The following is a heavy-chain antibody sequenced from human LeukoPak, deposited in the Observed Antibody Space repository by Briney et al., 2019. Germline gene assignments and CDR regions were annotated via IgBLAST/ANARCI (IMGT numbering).Heavy chain of an antibody. CDR1: GYTFTGYY. CDR2: INPNSGGT. J-gene: IGHJ4*02. D-gene: IGHD3-10*01. CDR3: ARGGTMLRGAIDY. V-gene: IGHV1-2*02. Sequence: GASVKVSCKASGYTFTGYYMHWVRQAPGQGLEWMGWINPNSGGTNHAQKFQGRVTMTRDTSISAAYMELSRLRSDDTAVYYCARGGTMLRGAIDYWGQGTLVTVSS.